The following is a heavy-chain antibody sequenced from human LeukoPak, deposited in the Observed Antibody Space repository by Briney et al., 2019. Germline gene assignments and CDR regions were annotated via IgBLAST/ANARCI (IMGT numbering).Heavy chain of an antibody. D-gene: IGHD1-1*01. J-gene: IGHJ4*02. V-gene: IGHV3-7*03. Sequence: GGSLRLSCAASGFTFSSYAMSWVRQAPGKGPEWVAKISPDGGVSQYVDSVKGRFTISRDNSKNSLSLHMSSLRVEDTALYFCAKEEFWRFDFWGQGTLVTVS. CDR1: GFTFSSYA. CDR2: ISPDGGVS. CDR3: AKEEFWRFDF.